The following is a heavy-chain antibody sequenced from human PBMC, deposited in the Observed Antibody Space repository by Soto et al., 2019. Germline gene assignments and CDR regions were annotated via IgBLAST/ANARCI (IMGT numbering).Heavy chain of an antibody. Sequence: EVQLVESGGGLVKPGGSLRLSCAASGFTFSSYSMNWVRQAPGKGLEWVSSISSSGTYIYYADSVKGRFTISRDNAKNSLYLQMNSLRAEDTAVYYCARDRDSSGYYYWVRGMDVWGQGTTVTVSS. J-gene: IGHJ6*02. D-gene: IGHD3-22*01. CDR3: ARDRDSSGYYYWVRGMDV. V-gene: IGHV3-21*01. CDR2: ISSSGTYI. CDR1: GFTFSSYS.